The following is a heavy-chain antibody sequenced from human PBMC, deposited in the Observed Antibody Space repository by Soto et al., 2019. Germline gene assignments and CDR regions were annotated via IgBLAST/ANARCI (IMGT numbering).Heavy chain of an antibody. V-gene: IGHV3-7*01. J-gene: IGHJ3*02. CDR1: GFTFSSYW. Sequence: GGSLRLSCAASGFTFSSYWMSWVRQAPGKGLEWVANIKQDGSEKYYVESVKGRFTISRANAKNSLYLQMNSLRAEDTAVYYCARRYLGFTTAGWDAFDMWGQGTVVTVSS. CDR3: ARRYLGFTTAGWDAFDM. CDR2: IKQDGSEK. D-gene: IGHD4-17*01.